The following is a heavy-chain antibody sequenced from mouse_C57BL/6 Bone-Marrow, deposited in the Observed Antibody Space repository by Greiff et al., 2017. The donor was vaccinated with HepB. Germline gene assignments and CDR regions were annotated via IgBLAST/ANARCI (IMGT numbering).Heavy chain of an antibody. J-gene: IGHJ4*01. CDR1: GFTFNTYA. V-gene: IGHV10-3*01. Sequence: DVHLVESGGGLVQPKGSLKLSCAASGFTFNTYAMHWVRQAPGKGLEWVARIRSKSSNYATYYADSVKDRFTISRDDSQSMLYLQMNNLKTEDTAMYYCVGDYYGSSHYAMDYWGQGTSVTVSS. CDR3: VGDYYGSSHYAMDY. CDR2: IRSKSSNYAT. D-gene: IGHD1-1*01.